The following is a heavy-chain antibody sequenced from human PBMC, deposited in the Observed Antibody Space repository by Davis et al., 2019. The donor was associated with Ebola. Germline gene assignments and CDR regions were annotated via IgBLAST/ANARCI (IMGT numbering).Heavy chain of an antibody. V-gene: IGHV3-33*01. CDR3: ARDQGVAAAPMGY. CDR2: IWYDGSNK. J-gene: IGHJ4*02. CDR1: GFTFSSYG. Sequence: PGGSLRLSCAASGFTFSSYGMHWVRQAPGKGLEWVAVIWYDGSNKYYADSVKGRFTISRDNSKNTLYLQMNSLRAEDTAVYYCARDQGVAAAPMGYWGQGTLVTVSS. D-gene: IGHD6-13*01.